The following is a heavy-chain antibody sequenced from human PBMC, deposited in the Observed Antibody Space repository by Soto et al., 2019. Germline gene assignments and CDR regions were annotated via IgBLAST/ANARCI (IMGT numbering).Heavy chain of an antibody. CDR3: AKVAGGLGYFDL. CDR1: GFFFSDYA. Sequence: EVQLLESGGGLARPGGSLRLSCVASGFFFSDYAMTWIRQAPGKGLECVATISASGGNIEYTDSLKGRFTISRDNSKKTVYLQINGLTADDTAVHYCAKVAGGLGYFDLWGRGTLVTVSS. CDR2: ISASGGNI. J-gene: IGHJ2*01. D-gene: IGHD3-16*01. V-gene: IGHV3-23*01.